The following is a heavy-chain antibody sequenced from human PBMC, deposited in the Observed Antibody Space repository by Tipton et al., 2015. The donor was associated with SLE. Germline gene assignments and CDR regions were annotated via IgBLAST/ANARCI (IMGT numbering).Heavy chain of an antibody. V-gene: IGHV1-18*01. J-gene: IGHJ6*02. CDR2: ISAYHGNT. Sequence: QSGAEVKKPGASVKVSCKASGYTFTSYGISWVRQAPGQGLEWMGWISAYHGNTNYAQKLQGRVTMTTDTSTSTAYMELRSLRSDDTAVYYGAREGFKQQLVQWYYYGMDVWGQGTTVTVSS. CDR3: AREGFKQQLVQWYYYGMDV. CDR1: GYTFTSYG. D-gene: IGHD6-13*01.